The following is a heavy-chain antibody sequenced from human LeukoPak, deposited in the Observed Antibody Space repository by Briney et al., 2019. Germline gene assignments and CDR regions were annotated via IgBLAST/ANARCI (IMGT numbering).Heavy chain of an antibody. Sequence: GESLKISCKGSGYSFTSYLIGLVRQMPGKGLEGMGIIYPGDSDTRYRTSFQGQVTISADKSISTAYLQWRSLKASDTAMYYCARRPTVTTHWFDPWGEGTLVTVSS. CDR2: IYPGDSDT. CDR3: ARRPTVTTHWFDP. D-gene: IGHD4-17*01. CDR1: GYSFTSYL. V-gene: IGHV5-51*01. J-gene: IGHJ5*02.